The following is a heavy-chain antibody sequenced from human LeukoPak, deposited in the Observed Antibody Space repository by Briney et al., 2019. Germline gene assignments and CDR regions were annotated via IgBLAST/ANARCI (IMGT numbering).Heavy chain of an antibody. Sequence: PGGSLRLSCAAAGFTFSDYYMSWIRQAPGKGLEWVSYISSSGSTIYYADSVKGRFTISRDNAKNSLYLQMNSLRAEDTAVYYCARDRAATHYYYGMDVWGQGTTVTVSS. CDR1: GFTFSDYY. D-gene: IGHD2-15*01. J-gene: IGHJ6*02. CDR2: ISSSGSTI. V-gene: IGHV3-11*01. CDR3: ARDRAATHYYYGMDV.